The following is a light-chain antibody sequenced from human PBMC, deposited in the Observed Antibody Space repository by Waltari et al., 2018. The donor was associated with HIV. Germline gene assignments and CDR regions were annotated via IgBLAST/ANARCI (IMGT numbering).Light chain of an antibody. CDR1: SGPVSTTSF. V-gene: IGLV8-61*01. CDR3: LVHMGHGAWV. J-gene: IGLJ3*02. Sequence: QTVVTQEPSFSVSPGGTVTLTCGLNSGPVSTTSFPSWYQQTPGQAPRPLIYSTNIRSSGVPERFSGSILGNKAALTITGAQADDESDYYCLVHMGHGAWVFGGGTKLTVL. CDR2: STN.